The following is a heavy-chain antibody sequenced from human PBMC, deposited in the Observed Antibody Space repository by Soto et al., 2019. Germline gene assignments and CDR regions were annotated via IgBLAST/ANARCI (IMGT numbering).Heavy chain of an antibody. CDR2: TSGSGGST. V-gene: IGHV3-23*01. CDR3: AKEPTPRQADTSSVFDY. J-gene: IGHJ4*02. Sequence: EVQLLESGGGFVEPGWSLRLSCAASGFTFSNYPMTWVRQAPGKGLEWVSSTSGSGGSTYYADSVKGRFTISRDNSKNPLYLQMNRLRAQDPAVYYCAKEPTPRQADTSSVFDYWGQGTLVIVSS. D-gene: IGHD2-2*01. CDR1: GFTFSNYP.